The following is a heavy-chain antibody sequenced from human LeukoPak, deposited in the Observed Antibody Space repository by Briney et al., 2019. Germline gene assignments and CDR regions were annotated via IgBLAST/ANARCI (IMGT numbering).Heavy chain of an antibody. CDR1: GFTFSSYA. V-gene: IGHV3-23*01. Sequence: PGGSLRLSCAASGFTFSSYAMSWVRQAPGKGLEWVSAISGSGGTTYYAGSVKGRFTISRDNSKNTLYLQMNSLRAEDTAVYYCAKPAQVRDHDYDNSGYYLNWFDPWGQGTLVTVSS. D-gene: IGHD3-22*01. J-gene: IGHJ5*02. CDR3: AKPAQVRDHDYDNSGYYLNWFDP. CDR2: ISGSGGTT.